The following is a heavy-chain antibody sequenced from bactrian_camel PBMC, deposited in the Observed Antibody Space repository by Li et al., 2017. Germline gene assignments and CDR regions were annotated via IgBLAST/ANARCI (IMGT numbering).Heavy chain of an antibody. CDR2: IYTPGAYT. J-gene: IGHJ4*01. V-gene: IGHV3S1*01. Sequence: HVQLVESGGGSVQAGGSLRLSCAASVYTYSMRCMGWFRQAPGKEREGLATIYTPGAYTQYADSVKGRFTISHDVAKRTLSLQMSNIEAEDTATYYCAQDVLERGCSPTTVFHIWGQGTQVTVS. CDR1: VYTYSMRC. D-gene: IGHD8*01. CDR3: AQDVLERGCSPTTVFHI.